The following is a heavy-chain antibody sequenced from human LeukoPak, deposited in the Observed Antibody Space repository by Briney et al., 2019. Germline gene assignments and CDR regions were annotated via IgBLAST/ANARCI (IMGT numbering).Heavy chain of an antibody. CDR1: GFTLRDYW. J-gene: IGHJ1*01. D-gene: IGHD2-21*02. CDR3: TRGPFCGGGCF. Sequence: GGSLRLSCAASGFTLRDYWMSWMRQAPGKGLEWVASTSSSGHTIYYADSVKGRFTISRDDARNSLYLQINSLRAEDTAVYFCTRGPFCGGGCFWGQGTLVTVSS. V-gene: IGHV3-11*01. CDR2: TSSSGHTI.